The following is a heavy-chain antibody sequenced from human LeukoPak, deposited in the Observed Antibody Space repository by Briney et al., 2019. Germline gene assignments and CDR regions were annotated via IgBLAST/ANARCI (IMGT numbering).Heavy chain of an antibody. CDR3: ARDLGILTGYFPGPYFDI. Sequence: GASVKVSCKASGYTFTGYYMHWVRQAPGQGLEWMGWINPNSGGTNYAQKFQGWVTMTRDTSISTAYMELSRLRSDDTAVYYCARDLGILTGYFPGPYFDIWGQGTMVTVSS. V-gene: IGHV1-2*04. D-gene: IGHD3-9*01. J-gene: IGHJ3*02. CDR1: GYTFTGYY. CDR2: INPNSGGT.